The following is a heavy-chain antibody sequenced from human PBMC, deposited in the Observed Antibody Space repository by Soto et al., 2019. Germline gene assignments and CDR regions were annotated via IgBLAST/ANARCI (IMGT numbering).Heavy chain of an antibody. D-gene: IGHD2-2*01. J-gene: IGHJ6*03. CDR1: GGSISSYY. CDR3: ARLLGYCSSTSCSPPVYMDV. V-gene: IGHV4-59*08. CDR2: IYYSGST. Sequence: QVQLQESGPGLVKPSETLSLTCTVSGGSISSYYWSWIRQPPGKGLEWIGYIYYSGSTNYNPSLKSRVTISVDTSKNQFSLKLSSVTAADTAVYYCARLLGYCSSTSCSPPVYMDVWGKGTTVTVSS.